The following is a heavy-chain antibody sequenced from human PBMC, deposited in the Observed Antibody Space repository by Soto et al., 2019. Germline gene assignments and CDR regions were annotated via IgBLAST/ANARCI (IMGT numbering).Heavy chain of an antibody. Sequence: SVKVSCKASGGTFSSYAISWVRQAPGQGLEWMGGIIPIFGTANYAQKFQGRVTITADESTSTAYMELSSLRSEDAAVYYGALCGIAARLVAFDIWGQGTMVTVSS. CDR2: IIPIFGTA. CDR3: ALCGIAARLVAFDI. CDR1: GGTFSSYA. V-gene: IGHV1-69*13. D-gene: IGHD6-6*01. J-gene: IGHJ3*02.